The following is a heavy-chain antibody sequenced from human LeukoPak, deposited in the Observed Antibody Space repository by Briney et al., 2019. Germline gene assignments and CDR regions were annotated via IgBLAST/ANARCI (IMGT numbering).Heavy chain of an antibody. V-gene: IGHV4-34*01. CDR2: INHSGST. J-gene: IGHJ5*02. CDR1: GGSFSGYY. D-gene: IGHD3-22*01. Sequence: SETLSLTCAVYGGSFSGYYWSWIRQPPGKGLEWIGEINHSGSTNYNPSLKSRVTISVDTSKNQFPLKLSSVTAADTAVYYCARVCSNYYDSSGYYYAPNWFDPWGQGTLVTVSS. CDR3: ARVCSNYYDSSGYYYAPNWFDP.